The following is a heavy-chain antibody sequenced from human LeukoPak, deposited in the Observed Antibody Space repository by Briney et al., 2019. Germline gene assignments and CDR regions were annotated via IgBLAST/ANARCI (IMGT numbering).Heavy chain of an antibody. CDR1: GGSFSGYY. J-gene: IGHJ4*02. V-gene: IGHV4-34*01. D-gene: IGHD6-13*01. Sequence: SETLSLTCAVYGGSFSGYYWSWIRQPPGKGLEWIGEINHSGSTNYNPSLKSRVTISVDTSKNQFSLKLSSVTAADTAVYYCAIDTSSWSAIFDYWGQGTLVTVSS. CDR2: INHSGST. CDR3: AIDTSSWSAIFDY.